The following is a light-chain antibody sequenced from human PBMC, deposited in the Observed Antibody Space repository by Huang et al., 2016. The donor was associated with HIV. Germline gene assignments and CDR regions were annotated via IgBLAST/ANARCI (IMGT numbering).Light chain of an antibody. CDR3: QQSYSTRVT. CDR2: AAS. V-gene: IGKV1-39*01. Sequence: DIQMTQSPSSLSASVGDRVTITCRASQSISSYLNWYQQKPGKAPKLLIYAASSLQSGVPSRFSGSGSVTDFTLTISSLQPEDFATYYCQQSYSTRVTFGQGTKVEIK. J-gene: IGKJ1*01. CDR1: QSISSY.